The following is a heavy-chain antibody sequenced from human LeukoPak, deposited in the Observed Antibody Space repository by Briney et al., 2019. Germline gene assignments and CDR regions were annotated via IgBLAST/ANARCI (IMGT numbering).Heavy chain of an antibody. Sequence: SGPTLVNPTQTLTLTCTFSGFSLSTRGVGVGWIRQPPGKALEWLALIYWDDDKRYSPSLESGLTITKDTSKNQVVLTMTNMAPVDTATYYCARRWGSGSHDVFDIWGQGTMVTVSS. CDR3: ARRWGSGSHDVFDI. D-gene: IGHD3-10*01. CDR1: GFSLSTRGVG. J-gene: IGHJ3*02. CDR2: IYWDDDK. V-gene: IGHV2-5*02.